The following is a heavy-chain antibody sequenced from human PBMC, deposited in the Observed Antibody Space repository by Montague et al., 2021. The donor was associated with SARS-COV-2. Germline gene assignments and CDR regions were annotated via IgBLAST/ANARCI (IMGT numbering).Heavy chain of an antibody. J-gene: IGHJ4*02. CDR2: LHSSGTT. CDR1: GGSISSGSYY. V-gene: IGHV4-39*01. D-gene: IGHD6-25*01. CDR3: ARRLGGSGWLDS. Sequence: SETLSLTCTVAGGSISSGSYYWGWFRQPPGKGLVWVVNLHSSGTTYYKSRVTISVDTSKTQFSLNMTSVTAADTTVYYCARRLGGSGWLDSWGQGTLVTVSS.